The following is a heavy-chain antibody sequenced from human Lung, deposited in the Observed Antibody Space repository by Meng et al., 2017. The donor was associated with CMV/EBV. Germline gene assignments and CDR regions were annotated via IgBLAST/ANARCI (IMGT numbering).Heavy chain of an antibody. Sequence: SETLSLTCGVFGGSFSGYDWFWIRQPPGKGLEWIGEMNHSGSTNYNPSLKSRVTISVDASKKQFSLKVSSVTAADTAVYYCARGDYVDHFYGFAVWGQGATVTVSS. D-gene: IGHD3-16*01. J-gene: IGHJ6*02. CDR1: GGSFSGYD. CDR3: ARGDYVDHFYGFAV. CDR2: MNHSGST. V-gene: IGHV4-34*01.